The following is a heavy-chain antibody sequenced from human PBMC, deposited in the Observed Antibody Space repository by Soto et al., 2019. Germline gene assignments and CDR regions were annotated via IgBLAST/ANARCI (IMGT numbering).Heavy chain of an antibody. J-gene: IGHJ3*02. CDR2: IYPGDSDI. D-gene: IGHD3-3*02. Sequence: PGDSLKISCKGSGYSFTSYWIAWVRQMPGKGLEWMGIIYPGDSDIRYSPSFQGQVTISADKSISTAYLQWSSLKASDTAMYYCARQGWLQFSAFDIWGQGTMVTVSS. V-gene: IGHV5-51*01. CDR3: ARQGWLQFSAFDI. CDR1: GYSFTSYW.